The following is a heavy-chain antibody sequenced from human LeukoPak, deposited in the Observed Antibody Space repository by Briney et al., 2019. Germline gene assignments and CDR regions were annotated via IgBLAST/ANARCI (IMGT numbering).Heavy chain of an antibody. CDR3: ARGQYNWNYG. CDR2: INHSGST. J-gene: IGHJ4*02. V-gene: IGHV4-34*01. Sequence: PSETLSLTCAVYGGSFSGYYWSWIRQPPGKGLEWIGEINHSGSTNYNPSLKSRVTISVDTSKNQFFPKLSSVTAADTAVYYCARGQYNWNYGGGQGTLVTVSS. CDR1: GGSFSGYY. D-gene: IGHD1-7*01.